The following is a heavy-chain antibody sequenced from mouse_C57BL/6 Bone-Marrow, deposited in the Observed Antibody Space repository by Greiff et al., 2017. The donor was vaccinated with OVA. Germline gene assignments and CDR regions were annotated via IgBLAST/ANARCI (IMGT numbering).Heavy chain of an antibody. J-gene: IGHJ1*03. CDR3: ATITSYWYFDV. V-gene: IGHV14-2*01. D-gene: IGHD1-2*01. CDR1: GFNIKDYY. Sequence: EVKVVESGAELVKPGASVKLSCTASGFNIKDYYMHWVKQRTEQGLEWIGRIDPEDGETKYAPKFQGKATITADTSSNTAYLQLSSLTSEDTAVYYCATITSYWYFDVWGTGTTVTVSS. CDR2: IDPEDGET.